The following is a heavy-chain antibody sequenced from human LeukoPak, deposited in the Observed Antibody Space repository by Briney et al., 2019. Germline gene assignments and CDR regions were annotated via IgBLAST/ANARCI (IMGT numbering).Heavy chain of an antibody. Sequence: PSETLSLTCTVSGGSISSHYWSWIRQPPGKGLEWIGCVYYSGSTNYNPSLKSRVTISVDTSKNQFSLKLSSVTAADTAVYYCARVGYSSGYLFDYWGQGTLVTVSS. CDR3: ARVGYSSGYLFDY. CDR2: VYYSGST. D-gene: IGHD3-22*01. V-gene: IGHV4-59*11. CDR1: GGSISSHY. J-gene: IGHJ4*02.